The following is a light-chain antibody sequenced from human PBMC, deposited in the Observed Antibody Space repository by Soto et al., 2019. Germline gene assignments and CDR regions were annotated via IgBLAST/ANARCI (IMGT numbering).Light chain of an antibody. CDR2: EDN. V-gene: IGLV6-57*04. J-gene: IGLJ2*01. Sequence: NFMLTQPHSVSESPGKTVTISCTRSSGSIASNYVQWYQQRPGSAPTTVIYEDNQRHSGVPDRFSGSIDSSSNSASLTISGLKTEDEADYYCQSYDSSNHVVFGGGTKVTVL. CDR3: QSYDSSNHVV. CDR1: SGSIASNY.